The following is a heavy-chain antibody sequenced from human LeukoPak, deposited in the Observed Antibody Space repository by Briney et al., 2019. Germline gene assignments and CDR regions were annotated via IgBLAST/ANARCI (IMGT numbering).Heavy chain of an antibody. CDR1: GFTFSSYW. V-gene: IGHV3-7*05. Sequence: GGSLRLSSAASGFTFSSYWMSWVRQAPGKGLEWVANIKEDGSEKNYVDSVKGRFTISRDNAKNSLYLQMNSLRAEDTAVYYCARGGGRHVEYWGQGNLVTVSS. CDR3: ARGGGRHVEY. CDR2: IKEDGSEK. D-gene: IGHD2/OR15-2a*01. J-gene: IGHJ4*02.